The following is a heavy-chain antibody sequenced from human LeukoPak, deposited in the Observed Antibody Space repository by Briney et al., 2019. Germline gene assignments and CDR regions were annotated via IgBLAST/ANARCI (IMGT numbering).Heavy chain of an antibody. Sequence: GGSLRLSCAVSGYTFNRFGMHWVRQAPGKGLEWVSFIHDDGSKTYYADSVKGRFTISRDNSKSTLYLEMNSLRAEDTAVYYCAKELVINMILVGPIDYWGQGTLVTVSS. D-gene: IGHD3-22*01. V-gene: IGHV3-30*02. CDR1: GYTFNRFG. J-gene: IGHJ4*02. CDR3: AKELVINMILVGPIDY. CDR2: IHDDGSKT.